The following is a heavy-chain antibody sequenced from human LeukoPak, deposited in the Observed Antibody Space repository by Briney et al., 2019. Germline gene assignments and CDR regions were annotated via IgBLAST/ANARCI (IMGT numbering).Heavy chain of an antibody. V-gene: IGHV4-38-2*02. CDR2: IYHSGST. J-gene: IGHJ4*02. Sequence: PSETLSLTCTVSGYSISSGYYWGWIRQPPGKGLEWIGSIYHSGSTYYNPSLKSRVTIPVDTSKNQFSLKLSSVTAADTAVYYCARQVRSSISYYFDYWGQETLVTVSS. CDR1: GYSISSGYY. D-gene: IGHD6-6*01. CDR3: ARQVRSSISYYFDY.